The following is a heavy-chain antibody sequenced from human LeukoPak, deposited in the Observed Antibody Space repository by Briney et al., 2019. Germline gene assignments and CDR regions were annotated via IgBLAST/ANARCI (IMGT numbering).Heavy chain of an antibody. Sequence: NPGGSLRLSCAASGFTFSSYGMSWVRQAPGKGLEWVSAISGSGGSTYYADSVKGRFTISRDNAKNSLYLQMNSLRAEDTAVYYCARGHTLVRGLIQDDVFDIWGQGTMVTVSS. CDR2: ISGSGGST. J-gene: IGHJ3*02. CDR3: ARGHTLVRGLIQDDVFDI. CDR1: GFTFSSYG. V-gene: IGHV3-23*01. D-gene: IGHD3-10*01.